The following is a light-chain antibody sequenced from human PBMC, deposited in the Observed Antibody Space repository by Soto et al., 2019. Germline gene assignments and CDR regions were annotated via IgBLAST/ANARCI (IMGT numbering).Light chain of an antibody. CDR2: WAS. V-gene: IGKV4-1*01. J-gene: IGKJ4*01. Sequence: DIVMTQSPDSLAVSLGERATINCKSSQSILYSSNNKNYLGWYQQKPGQSPKLLIYWASTRESGVPDRFSGSGSGTDFTLTITNLQAEDVAVYYCQQYYSSPLTFGGGTKVEIK. CDR1: QSILYSSNNKNY. CDR3: QQYYSSPLT.